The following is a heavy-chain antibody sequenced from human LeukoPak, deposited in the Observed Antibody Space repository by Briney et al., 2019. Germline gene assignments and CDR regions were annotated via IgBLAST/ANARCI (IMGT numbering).Heavy chain of an antibody. D-gene: IGHD1-26*01. CDR1: GGTFSSYA. CDR2: IIPILGIA. Sequence: ASVKVSCKASGGTFSSYAISWVRQAPGQGLEWMGRIIPILGIANYTQKFQGRVTITADKSTSTAYMELSSLRSEDTAGYYCAREGGGIVGATTIYYYGMDVWGQGTTVTVSS. V-gene: IGHV1-69*04. J-gene: IGHJ6*02. CDR3: AREGGGIVGATTIYYYGMDV.